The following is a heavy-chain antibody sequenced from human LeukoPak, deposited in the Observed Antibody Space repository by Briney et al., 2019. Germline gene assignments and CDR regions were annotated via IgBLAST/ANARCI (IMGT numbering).Heavy chain of an antibody. CDR3: ARVMSASVWRTYGSYYYSYYMAV. CDR1: GFTLSSYW. D-gene: IGHD3-16*01. CDR2: INQDGREK. V-gene: IGHV3-7*01. Sequence: GGSLSLSCPPSGFTLSSYWMPCVRQAPGKGLDWVANINQDGREKYPVDSVKGRFTISRDNATNSLYMQMNSLRAEDTAVYYCARVMSASVWRTYGSYYYSYYMAVWGKGTTVTVSS. J-gene: IGHJ6*03.